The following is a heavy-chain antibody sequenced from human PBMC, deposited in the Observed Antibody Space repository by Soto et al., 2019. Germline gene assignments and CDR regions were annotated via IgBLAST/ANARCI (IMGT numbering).Heavy chain of an antibody. J-gene: IGHJ4*02. Sequence: QVQLVQSGAEVKKPGASVKVSCKASGYTFTSYDINWVRLATGQGLEWMGWMNPNSGNTGYAQKFQGRVTMTRNTAISTAYMERTSVTSEDTAVCDWARSNNDYGERHWVQGPLVTVSS. V-gene: IGHV1-8*01. CDR1: GYTFTSYD. D-gene: IGHD4-17*01. CDR2: MNPNSGNT. CDR3: ARSNNDYGERH.